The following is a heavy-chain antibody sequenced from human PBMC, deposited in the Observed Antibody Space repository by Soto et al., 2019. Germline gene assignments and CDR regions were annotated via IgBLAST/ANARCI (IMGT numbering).Heavy chain of an antibody. CDR2: TYHGGNT. V-gene: IGHV4-4*02. CDR1: SGSITRSNW. Sequence: QVQLQESGPGLVKPSGTLSLTCAISSGSITRSNWWSWVRQPPGKGLEWIGETYHGGNTNYNPSLKSRLTISVDRSQNQFSLRLNSVTAADTAVYFCASHLIMPGTRGFDYWGQGSLVTVSS. CDR3: ASHLIMPGTRGFDY. J-gene: IGHJ4*02. D-gene: IGHD1-1*01.